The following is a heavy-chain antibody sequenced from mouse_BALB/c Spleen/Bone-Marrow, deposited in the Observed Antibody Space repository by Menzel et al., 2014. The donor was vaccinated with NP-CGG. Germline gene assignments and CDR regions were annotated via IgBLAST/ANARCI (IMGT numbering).Heavy chain of an antibody. V-gene: IGHV2-2*02. CDR3: AREEFYAMDY. J-gene: IGHJ4*01. CDR1: GFSLTSYG. Sequence: VKVVDSGPGLAQPSQRLSITCTVSGFSLTSYGVHWVRQSPGKGLEWLGVIWSGGSTDYNAAFISRLSISKDNSKSQVFFKMNSLQANDTAIYYCAREEFYAMDYWGQGTSVTVSS. CDR2: IWSGGST.